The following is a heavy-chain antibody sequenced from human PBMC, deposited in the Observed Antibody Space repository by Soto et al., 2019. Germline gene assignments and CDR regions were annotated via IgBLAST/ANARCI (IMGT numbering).Heavy chain of an antibody. D-gene: IGHD5-18*01. CDR3: AKGSTAMTYFDY. CDR1: GFTFSSYG. Sequence: GGSLRLSCAASGFTFSSYGMHWVRQAPGKGLEWVAVISYDGSNKYYADSVKGRFTIARDNSKNTVYLQMNSLRAEDTAVYYCAKGSTAMTYFDYWGQGT. CDR2: ISYDGSNK. J-gene: IGHJ4*02. V-gene: IGHV3-30*18.